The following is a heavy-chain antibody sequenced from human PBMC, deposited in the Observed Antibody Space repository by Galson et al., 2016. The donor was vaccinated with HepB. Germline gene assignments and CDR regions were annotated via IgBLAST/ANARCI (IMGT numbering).Heavy chain of an antibody. CDR3: ARETVHIHDILTGPRYFDY. CDR2: ISYTGTT. CDR1: GDSISPYF. J-gene: IGHJ4*02. Sequence: SETLSLTCTVSGDSISPYFWTWIRQPPGKGLEWIGYISYTGTTKYNPSLKSRLTISIGAPRRQFSLRLSSVTAADTAEYYCARETVHIHDILTGPRYFDYWGRGTLVTVSS. D-gene: IGHD3-9*01. V-gene: IGHV4-59*01.